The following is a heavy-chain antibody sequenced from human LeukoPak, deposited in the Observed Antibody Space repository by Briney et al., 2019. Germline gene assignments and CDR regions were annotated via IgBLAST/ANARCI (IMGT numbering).Heavy chain of an antibody. CDR2: TYSDNT. V-gene: IGHV3-53*01. J-gene: IGHJ4*02. Sequence: PGGSLRLSCAASGFTFSSYEMNWVRQAPGKGLEWVSFTYSDNTHYSDSVKGRFTISRDNSKNTLYLQMNSLRAEDTAVYYCARRAGAYSHPYDYWGQGTLVTVSS. CDR3: ARRAGAYSHPYDY. CDR1: GFTFSSYE. D-gene: IGHD4/OR15-4a*01.